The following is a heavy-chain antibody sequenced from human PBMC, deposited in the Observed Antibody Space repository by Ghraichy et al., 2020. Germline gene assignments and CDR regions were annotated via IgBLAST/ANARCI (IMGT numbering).Heavy chain of an antibody. D-gene: IGHD6-13*01. Sequence: SETLSLTCTVSGGSLSSGSYYWTWIRQPPGKGLGWIGYIYYNGSTHYNPSLKSRVTMSVDTSKNQFSLRLSSVAAADTAVYYCARTGYTSSWYRYFQHWGQGTLGTVSS. CDR2: IYYNGST. CDR1: GGSLSSGSYY. J-gene: IGHJ1*01. V-gene: IGHV4-61*01. CDR3: ARTGYTSSWYRYFQH.